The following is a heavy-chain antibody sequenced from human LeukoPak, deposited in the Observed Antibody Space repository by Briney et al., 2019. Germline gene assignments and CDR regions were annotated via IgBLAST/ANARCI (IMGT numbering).Heavy chain of an antibody. Sequence: ASVKVSCKASGYTFTSYGISWVRQAPGQGLEWMGWINTYNGNTNYAQKFQDRVTMTTDTSTSTAYMELRSLRSDDTAVYYCARKPASSWFSYYYYYYMDVWGKGTTVTVSS. CDR3: ARKPASSWFSYYYYYYMDV. V-gene: IGHV1-18*01. CDR1: GYTFTSYG. CDR2: INTYNGNT. D-gene: IGHD6-13*01. J-gene: IGHJ6*03.